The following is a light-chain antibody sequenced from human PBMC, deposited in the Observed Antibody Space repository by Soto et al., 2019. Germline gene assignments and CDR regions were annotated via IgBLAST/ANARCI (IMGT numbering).Light chain of an antibody. Sequence: QSVLAQPPSTSATPGQRVTISCSGSNSNIGPNTVSWYHHLPGTAPKLLIFNNYQRPSGVPDRFSGSKSGTSASLTISNLQSEDEADYYCATWDDSLNGVVFGGGTQLTVL. CDR3: ATWDDSLNGVV. CDR2: NNY. CDR1: NSNIGPNT. J-gene: IGLJ3*02. V-gene: IGLV1-44*01.